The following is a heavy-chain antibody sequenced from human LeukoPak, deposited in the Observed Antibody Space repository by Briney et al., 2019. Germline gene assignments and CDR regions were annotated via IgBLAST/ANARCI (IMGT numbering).Heavy chain of an antibody. J-gene: IGHJ4*02. V-gene: IGHV1-18*01. CDR2: ISAYNGNT. CDR1: GYTFTSYD. D-gene: IGHD3-22*01. Sequence: ASVKVSCKASGYTFTSYDINWVRQATGQGLEWMGWISAYNGNTNYAQKLQGRVTMTTDTSTSTAYMELRSLRSDDTAVYYCARGGREYYYDSSGYYPLDYWGQGTLVTVSS. CDR3: ARGGREYYYDSSGYYPLDY.